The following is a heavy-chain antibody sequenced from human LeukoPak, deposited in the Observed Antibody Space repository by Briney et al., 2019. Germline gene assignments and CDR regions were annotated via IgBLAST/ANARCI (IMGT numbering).Heavy chain of an antibody. Sequence: ASVKVSCKASGYTFTGYYMHWVRQAPGQGLEWMGWINPNSGGTNYAQKFQGRVTMTRDTSISTAYMELSRLRSDDTAVYYCARGTIVVVPAAMRDYWGQGTLATVSS. CDR1: GYTFTGYY. J-gene: IGHJ4*02. V-gene: IGHV1-2*02. CDR2: INPNSGGT. CDR3: ARGTIVVVPAAMRDY. D-gene: IGHD2-2*01.